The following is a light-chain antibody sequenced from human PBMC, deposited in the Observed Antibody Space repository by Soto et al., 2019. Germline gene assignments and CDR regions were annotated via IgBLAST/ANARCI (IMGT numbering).Light chain of an antibody. V-gene: IGKV3-11*01. Sequence: EFVLTQSPATLSLSPGERATHSCRASQSVSSYLAWYQQKPGQAPRLLMYDASNRSTGIPAKFSGSGSGTDFTLTISSLEPEDFAVYYCQQGETFGQGTKVDIK. CDR3: QQGET. J-gene: IGKJ1*01. CDR2: DAS. CDR1: QSVSSY.